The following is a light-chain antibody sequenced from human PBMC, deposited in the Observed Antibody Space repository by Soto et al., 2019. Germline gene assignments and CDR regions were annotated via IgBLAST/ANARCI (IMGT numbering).Light chain of an antibody. CDR3: AAWDDSLSSHLV. Sequence: QSVLTQPPSASGTPGHRVTISCSGSSSNIGSNYVYWYQQLPGTAPKLLIYRNNQRPSGVPDRFSGPKSGTSASLAISGLRSEDEADYYCAAWDDSLSSHLVFGGGTKLTVL. CDR1: SSNIGSNY. J-gene: IGLJ2*01. V-gene: IGLV1-47*01. CDR2: RNN.